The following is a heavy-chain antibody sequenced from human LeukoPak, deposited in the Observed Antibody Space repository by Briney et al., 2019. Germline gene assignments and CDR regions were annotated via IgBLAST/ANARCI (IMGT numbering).Heavy chain of an antibody. V-gene: IGHV1-46*01. Sequence: ASVKVSCKASGYTFTNYYIHWVRQAPGQGLEWMGIINPSGGSASYAQKFQGRVTMTRDTSTSTVYMDLSSLRSEDTAAYYCARAAVVPAAMFDYWGQGTLVTVSS. J-gene: IGHJ4*02. CDR3: ARAAVVPAAMFDY. CDR1: GYTFTNYY. D-gene: IGHD2-2*01. CDR2: INPSGGSA.